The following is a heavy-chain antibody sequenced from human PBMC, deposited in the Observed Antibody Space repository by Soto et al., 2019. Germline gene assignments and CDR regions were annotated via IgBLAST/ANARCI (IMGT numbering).Heavy chain of an antibody. CDR2: INHSGST. D-gene: IGHD3-3*01. V-gene: IGHV4-34*01. CDR1: GGSFSGYY. Sequence: PSETLSLTCAVYGGSFSGYYWSWIRQPPGKGLEWIGEINHSGSTNYNPSLKSRVTISVDTSKNQFSLKLSSVTAADTAVYYCARGNKYYDFWSGKKYYYYYYALDVWGQGTTVTVSS. CDR3: ARGNKYYDFWSGKKYYYYYYALDV. J-gene: IGHJ6*02.